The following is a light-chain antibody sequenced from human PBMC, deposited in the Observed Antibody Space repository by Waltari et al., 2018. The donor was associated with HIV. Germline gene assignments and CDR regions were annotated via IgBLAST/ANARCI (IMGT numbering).Light chain of an antibody. CDR2: EVT. Sequence: QSALTQPPSASGSPGQSVPISCTGTSGDVCGFKYVSWYQTHPDKAPSLIIYEVTKGPSVVLDLFLGSRSGNTVALTVTGRQAEDEANDYCSSVKASSIVVFGGGTKLNV. V-gene: IGLV2-8*01. J-gene: IGLJ2*01. CDR3: SSVKASSIVV. CDR1: SGDVCGFKY.